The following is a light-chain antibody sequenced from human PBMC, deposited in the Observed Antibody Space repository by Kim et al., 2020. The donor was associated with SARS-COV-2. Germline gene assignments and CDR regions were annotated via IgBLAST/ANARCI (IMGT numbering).Light chain of an antibody. CDR2: AAS. Sequence: DIQMTQSPSSVSASVGDRVTITCRASQGISSLLAWYQQKPGKAPTLLIYAASSLQSGVPSRFSGSGSGTDFTLTISSLQPEDFATYYCQQANSFPLTFGGGTKVDIK. V-gene: IGKV1-12*01. J-gene: IGKJ4*01. CDR1: QGISSL. CDR3: QQANSFPLT.